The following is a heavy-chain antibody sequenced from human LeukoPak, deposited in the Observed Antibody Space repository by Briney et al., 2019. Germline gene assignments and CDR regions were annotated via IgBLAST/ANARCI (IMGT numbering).Heavy chain of an antibody. D-gene: IGHD2-15*01. CDR3: ARAGYCSGGSCPVSWFDP. CDR2: IIPIFGIA. Sequence: ASVKVSCKASGGTFSSYDISWVRQAPGQGLEWMGRIIPIFGIANYAQKFQGRVTITADKSTSTAYMELSSLRSEDTAVYYCARAGYCSGGSCPVSWFDPWGQGTLVTVSS. J-gene: IGHJ5*02. V-gene: IGHV1-69*04. CDR1: GGTFSSYD.